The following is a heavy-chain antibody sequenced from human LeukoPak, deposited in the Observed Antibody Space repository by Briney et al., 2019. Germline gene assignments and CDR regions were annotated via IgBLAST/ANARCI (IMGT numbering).Heavy chain of an antibody. J-gene: IGHJ4*02. Sequence: GGSLRLSCAVSGFTFSGLWMSWSRQAPGKGREWVANIKLDGSEKYYVDSVKGRFTISRDNAKNSLYLQMNSLRAEDTAVYYCARASGDYDYYFDYWGQGTLVTVSS. V-gene: IGHV3-7*03. D-gene: IGHD4-17*01. CDR3: ARASGDYDYYFDY. CDR2: IKLDGSEK. CDR1: GFTFSGLW.